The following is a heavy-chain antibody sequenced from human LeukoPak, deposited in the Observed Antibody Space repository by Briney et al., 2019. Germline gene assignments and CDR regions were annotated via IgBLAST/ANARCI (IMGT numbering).Heavy chain of an antibody. V-gene: IGHV1-46*01. CDR3: ARLSSGWYSGVGFIDY. CDR1: GYTFTGYY. CDR2: INPSGGST. J-gene: IGHJ4*02. Sequence: ASVKVSCKASGYTFTGYYMHWVRQAPGQGLEWMGIINPSGGSTSYAQKFQGRVTMTRDTSTSTVYMELSSLRSEDTAVYYCARLSSGWYSGVGFIDYWGQGTLVTVSS. D-gene: IGHD6-19*01.